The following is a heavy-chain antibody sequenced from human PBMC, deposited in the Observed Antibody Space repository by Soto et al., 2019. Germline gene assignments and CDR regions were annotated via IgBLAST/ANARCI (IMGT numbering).Heavy chain of an antibody. D-gene: IGHD3-10*01. CDR1: GFSFSSYW. V-gene: IGHV3-7*01. J-gene: IGHJ5*02. CDR3: AKEGGYGSGSYYRSWFDP. Sequence: GGSLRLSCAASGFSFSSYWMSWVRQAPGKGLEWVANIKQDGSETYYVDSVKGRFTISRDNAKNSLYLQMNSLRAEDTAVYYCAKEGGYGSGSYYRSWFDPWGQGTLVTVSS. CDR2: IKQDGSET.